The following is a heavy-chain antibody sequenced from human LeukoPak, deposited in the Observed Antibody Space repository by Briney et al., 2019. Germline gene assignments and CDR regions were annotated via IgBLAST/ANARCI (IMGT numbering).Heavy chain of an antibody. J-gene: IGHJ4*02. CDR2: ISGSGGST. CDR3: AKDTLDAPYDILTGYYSYFDY. D-gene: IGHD3-9*01. Sequence: GGSLRLSCAASGFTFSSYAMSWVRQAPGKGLEWVSAISGSGGSTYYADSVKGRFTISRDNSKNTLYLQMNSLRAEDTAVYYCAKDTLDAPYDILTGYYSYFDYWGQGTLVTVSS. CDR1: GFTFSSYA. V-gene: IGHV3-23*01.